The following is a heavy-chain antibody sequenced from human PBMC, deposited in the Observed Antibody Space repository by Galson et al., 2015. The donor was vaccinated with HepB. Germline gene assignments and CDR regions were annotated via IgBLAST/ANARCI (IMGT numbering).Heavy chain of an antibody. D-gene: IGHD3-3*01. V-gene: IGHV6-1*01. CDR3: VRDGSWRFDY. CDR2: TYYRSRWYN. Sequence: SNSATWNWIRQSPSRGLEWLGRTYYRSRWYNESAESVKSRISINSDTSKNQFSLQLNSVTPEDTAVYYCVRDGSWRFDYWGQGTLVTVSS. CDR1: SNSAT. J-gene: IGHJ4*02.